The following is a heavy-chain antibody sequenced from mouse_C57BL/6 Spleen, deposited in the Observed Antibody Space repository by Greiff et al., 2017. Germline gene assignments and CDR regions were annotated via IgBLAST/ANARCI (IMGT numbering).Heavy chain of an antibody. D-gene: IGHD1-1*01. CDR3: ARVETPVVATEAMDY. CDR2: IYPGDGDT. Sequence: QVQLKESGPELVKPGASVKISCKASGYPFSSSWMTWVKQRPGKGLEWIGRIYPGDGDTNNNGKFKGKATLTADKSSSTAYMQLSSLTSEDSAVSFCARVETPVVATEAMDYWGQGTTVTGSS. J-gene: IGHJ4*01. CDR1: GYPFSSSW. V-gene: IGHV1-82*01.